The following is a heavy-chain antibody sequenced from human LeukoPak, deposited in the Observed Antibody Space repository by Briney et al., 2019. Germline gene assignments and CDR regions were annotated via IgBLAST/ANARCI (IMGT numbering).Heavy chain of an antibody. J-gene: IGHJ6*02. CDR2: ISGSGGST. V-gene: IGHV3-23*01. D-gene: IGHD4-17*01. Sequence: PGGSLRLSCAASGFAFSSYAMSWVRQAPGKGLEWVSAISGSGGSTYYADSVKGRFTISRDNSKNTLYLQMNSLRAEDTAVYYCAKGLDYDRPNYGMDVWGQGTTVTVSS. CDR3: AKGLDYDRPNYGMDV. CDR1: GFAFSSYA.